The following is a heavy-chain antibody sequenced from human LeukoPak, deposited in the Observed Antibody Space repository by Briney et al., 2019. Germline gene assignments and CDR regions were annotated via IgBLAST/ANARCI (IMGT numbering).Heavy chain of an antibody. CDR1: GYTFTGYY. CDR2: IYPDSGGP. V-gene: IGHV1-2*02. Sequence: ASVKVSCKASGYTFTGYYMHWVRQAPGQGLEWMGWIYPDSGGPRYAQKFQGRVTMTRDTSISTAYMELSSLKSDDTAVYYCARKGEHYGDYDYWGQGTLVTVSS. J-gene: IGHJ4*02. CDR3: ARKGEHYGDYDY. D-gene: IGHD4-17*01.